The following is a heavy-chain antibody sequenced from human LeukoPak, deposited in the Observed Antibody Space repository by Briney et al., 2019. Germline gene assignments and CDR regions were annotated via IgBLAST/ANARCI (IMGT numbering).Heavy chain of an antibody. D-gene: IGHD2-2*01. Sequence: PGGSLRLSCAASGFTFSSYGMHWVRQAPGKGLEWVAVIWYDGSNKYYADSVKGRFTISRDNSKNTLYLQMNSLRAEDTAVYYCARDSAKRSFPEYQLLTRGNWFDPWGQGTLVTVSS. J-gene: IGHJ5*02. CDR2: IWYDGSNK. V-gene: IGHV3-33*01. CDR3: ARDSAKRSFPEYQLLTRGNWFDP. CDR1: GFTFSSYG.